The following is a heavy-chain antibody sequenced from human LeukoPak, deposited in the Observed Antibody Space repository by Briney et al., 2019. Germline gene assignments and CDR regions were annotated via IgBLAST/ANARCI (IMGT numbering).Heavy chain of an antibody. Sequence: GGSLRLSCAASGFTFSSYEMNWLRQAPGKGLEGVSYISSSGSTIYYADSEKGRFTISRDNAKNTLYLQMNSLRAEDTAVYYCARESPYFDYWGQGTLVTVSS. CDR3: ARESPYFDY. V-gene: IGHV3-48*03. CDR2: ISSSGSTI. CDR1: GFTFSSYE. J-gene: IGHJ4*02.